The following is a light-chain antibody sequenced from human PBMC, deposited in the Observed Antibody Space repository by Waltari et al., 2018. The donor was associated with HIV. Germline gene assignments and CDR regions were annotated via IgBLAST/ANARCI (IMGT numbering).Light chain of an antibody. J-gene: IGLJ1*01. V-gene: IGLV2-23*02. Sequence: QSALTQPASVSASPGQSITISCTGTSSDVGNYNVVSWYRQFPDKAPQLLIFEVNKRPSGVSILFSGSKAGNSASLTIAGLLADDEADYYCCSYAGGNSYVFGTGTKVTVL. CDR2: EVN. CDR1: SSDVGNYNV. CDR3: CSYAGGNSYV.